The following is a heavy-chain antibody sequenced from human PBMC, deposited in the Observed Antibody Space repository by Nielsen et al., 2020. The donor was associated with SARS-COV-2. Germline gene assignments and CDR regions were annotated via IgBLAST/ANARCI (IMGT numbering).Heavy chain of an antibody. J-gene: IGHJ4*02. CDR2: IWYDGSNK. CDR3: AKAPYGSGRQIDY. Sequence: GESLKISCAASGFTFSSYGMHWVRQAPGKGLEWVAVIWYDGSNKYYADSVKGRFTISRDNSKNTLYLQMNSLRAEDTAVYYCAKAPYGSGRQIDYWGQGTLVTVSS. V-gene: IGHV3-33*06. D-gene: IGHD3-10*01. CDR1: GFTFSSYG.